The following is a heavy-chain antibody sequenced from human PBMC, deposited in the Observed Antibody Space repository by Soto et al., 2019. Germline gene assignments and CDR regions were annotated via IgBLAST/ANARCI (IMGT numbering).Heavy chain of an antibody. CDR2: IDSSSSTI. Sequence: VQLVESGGGLVQPGGSLRLSCAASGFTFSTYSMNWGRQAPGKGLEWVSYIDSSSSTIYYADSVKGRFTISRDNAKNSLYLQMNSLRAEDTAVYYCARGGRTGYTNGWYIGYLGQGTLVTVSS. V-gene: IGHV3-48*01. J-gene: IGHJ4*02. CDR3: ARGGRTGYTNGWYIGY. CDR1: GFTFSTYS. D-gene: IGHD6-19*01.